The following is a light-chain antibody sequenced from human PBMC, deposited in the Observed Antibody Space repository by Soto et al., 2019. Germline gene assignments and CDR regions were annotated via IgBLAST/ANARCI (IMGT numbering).Light chain of an antibody. Sequence: EIVMTQSPDTLSVSPGERATLSCRASQSADSNLAWYQQKPGQAPRLGIYRVSTRATGIPARFSGSGSGTEFTLTISSLQSEDAAVYYFQQHNNWPLTFGGGTKVEI. CDR2: RVS. CDR1: QSADSN. CDR3: QQHNNWPLT. J-gene: IGKJ4*01. V-gene: IGKV3D-15*01.